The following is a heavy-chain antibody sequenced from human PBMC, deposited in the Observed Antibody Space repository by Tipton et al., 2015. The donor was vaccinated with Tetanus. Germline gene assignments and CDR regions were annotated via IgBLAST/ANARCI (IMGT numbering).Heavy chain of an antibody. Sequence: TLSLTCTVSGGPISSYYWSWIRQPAGKGLEWIGRFYTSGRTNYNHSLQSRVTMSVDTSKNQLSMKRSSVTAADTAVYYCARDGPRGGAFDIWGQGTMVTVSS. J-gene: IGHJ3*02. CDR2: FYTSGRT. V-gene: IGHV4-4*07. D-gene: IGHD3-16*01. CDR1: GGPISSYY. CDR3: ARDGPRGGAFDI.